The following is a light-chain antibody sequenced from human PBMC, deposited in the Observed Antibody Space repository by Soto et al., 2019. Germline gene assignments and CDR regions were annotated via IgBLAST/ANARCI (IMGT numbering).Light chain of an antibody. CDR2: LAS. J-gene: IGKJ1*01. Sequence: EIVMTQSPRSLPVTPGEPASISCRSSQSLLSVNGYNYLDWYLQRPGQSPQLLISLASRRAPGVXDXXGGICSATDFTLIIGRVEAEDVGVYYCMQARQTPWTFGQGTRVDFK. CDR3: MQARQTPWT. CDR1: QSLLSVNGYNY. V-gene: IGKV2-28*01.